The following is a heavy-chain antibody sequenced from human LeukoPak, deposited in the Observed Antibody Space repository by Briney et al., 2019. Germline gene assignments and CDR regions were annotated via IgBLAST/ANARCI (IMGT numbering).Heavy chain of an antibody. CDR2: IYDSGST. CDR1: GGSISSYF. CDR3: AREAYCGGDCYSGFDY. Sequence: SETLSLTCTVSGGSISSYFWSWIRQPPGKGLEWIGYIYDSGSTNYNPSLKSRVTISVDTSKNRFSLKLSSVTAADTAVYYCAREAYCGGDCYSGFDYWGQGTLVTVSS. J-gene: IGHJ4*02. V-gene: IGHV4-59*01. D-gene: IGHD2-21*02.